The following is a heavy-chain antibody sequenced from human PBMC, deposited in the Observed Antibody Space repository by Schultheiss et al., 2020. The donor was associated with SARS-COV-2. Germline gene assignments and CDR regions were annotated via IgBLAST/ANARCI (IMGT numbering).Heavy chain of an antibody. CDR1: GFTFSNAW. D-gene: IGHD2-21*01. Sequence: GESLKISCAASGFTFSNAWMSWVRQAPGKGLEWVGRIRSKANSYATAYAASVKGRFTISRDDSKNTAYLQMNSLKTEDTAVYYCTRTYDSYYYGMDVWGQGTTVTVCS. J-gene: IGHJ6*02. CDR3: TRTYDSYYYGMDV. CDR2: IRSKANSYAT. V-gene: IGHV3-73*01.